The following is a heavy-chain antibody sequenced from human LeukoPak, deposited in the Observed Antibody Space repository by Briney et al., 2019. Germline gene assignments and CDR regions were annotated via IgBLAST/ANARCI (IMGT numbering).Heavy chain of an antibody. CDR2: ISSSGSTI. Sequence: GGSLRLSCAASGFTFSDYYMSWIRQAPGKGLEWVSYISSSGSTIYYADPVKGRFTISRDNAKNSLYLQMNSLRAEDTAVYYCARVSRPYYYYGMDVWGQGTTVTVSS. D-gene: IGHD6-13*01. V-gene: IGHV3-11*01. J-gene: IGHJ6*02. CDR1: GFTFSDYY. CDR3: ARVSRPYYYYGMDV.